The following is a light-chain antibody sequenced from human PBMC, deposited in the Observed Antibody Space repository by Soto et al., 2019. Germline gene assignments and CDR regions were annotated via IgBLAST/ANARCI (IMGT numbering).Light chain of an antibody. V-gene: IGKV3-15*01. J-gene: IGKJ4*01. CDR2: GAS. CDR3: QQYYDWPLT. CDR1: QTVADS. Sequence: EIVMTQSPATLSVSPGERATLSCRASQTVADSLVWYQQKPGQPPRPLIKGASTRATGIPAKFSGSGSGTEFTLAVSSLQSEDFAVYYCQQYYDWPLTFGGGTKVEIK.